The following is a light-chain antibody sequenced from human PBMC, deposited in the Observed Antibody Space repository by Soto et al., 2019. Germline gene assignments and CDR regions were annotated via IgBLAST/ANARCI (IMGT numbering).Light chain of an antibody. CDR2: GAS. CDR1: QSVSSSY. V-gene: IGKV3-20*01. J-gene: IGKJ2*01. Sequence: EIVLTQSPGTLSLSPGERATLSCRASQSVSSSYLAWYQQKPGQAPRLLIYGASSRATGIPDRFSGSGSGTDFTLTISRLEPEDFAGYYSQQYGSSPYTFGQGTKLEIK. CDR3: QQYGSSPYT.